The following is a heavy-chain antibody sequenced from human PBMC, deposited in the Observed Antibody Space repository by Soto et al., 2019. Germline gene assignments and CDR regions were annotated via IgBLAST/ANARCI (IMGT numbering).Heavy chain of an antibody. V-gene: IGHV1-46*01. D-gene: IGHD6-6*01. Sequence: RASVKVSCKASGYTFTSYAMHWVRQAPGQRLEWMGIINPSGGSTSSAQKFQGRVTVTRDTSTSTVYMELSSLRSEDTAVYYCARTSGSSFWFDPWAQGTLVTVSS. CDR2: INPSGGST. CDR3: ARTSGSSFWFDP. CDR1: GYTFTSYA. J-gene: IGHJ5*02.